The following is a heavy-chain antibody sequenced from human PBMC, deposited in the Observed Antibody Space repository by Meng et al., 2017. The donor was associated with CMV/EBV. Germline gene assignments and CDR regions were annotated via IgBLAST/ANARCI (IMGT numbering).Heavy chain of an antibody. CDR1: GYTFTGYY. CDR2: INPNSGGT. D-gene: IGHD5-24*01. J-gene: IGHJ4*02. CDR3: ARVQVRGEMATPAGY. V-gene: IGHV1-2*02. Sequence: VLLLQSGAEVKKPGAPVKVSCKAAGYTFTGYYMHWVRQAPGQGLEWMGWINPNSGGTNYAQKFQGRVTMTRDTSISTAYMELSRLRSDDTAVYYCARVQVRGEMATPAGYWGQGTLVTVSS.